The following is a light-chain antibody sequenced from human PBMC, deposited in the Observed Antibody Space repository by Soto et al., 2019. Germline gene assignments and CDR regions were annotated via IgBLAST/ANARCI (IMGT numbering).Light chain of an antibody. CDR3: QQYGTSPPLT. CDR2: GVS. Sequence: EVVLTQSPGTLSLSPGDRATLSCRASQTVASNFLAWYQHKPGQSPRLLIYGVSTRATDIPDRFSGSGSGPDFTLTISRLEPEDSAVYYCQQYGTSPPLTFGGGTKVEIK. CDR1: QTVASNF. J-gene: IGKJ4*01. V-gene: IGKV3-20*01.